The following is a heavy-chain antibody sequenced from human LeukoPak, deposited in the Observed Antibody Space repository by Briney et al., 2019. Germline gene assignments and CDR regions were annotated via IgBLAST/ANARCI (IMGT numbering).Heavy chain of an antibody. CDR1: GYTFTSYG. CDR2: INPRGGST. J-gene: IGHJ4*02. D-gene: IGHD6-25*01. Sequence: ASVKVSCKASGYTFTSYGISWVRQAPGQGPEWMGIINPRGGSTDYSQKFQGRITTTSDTSTSTVYMELSSLRSDDTAVYFCARVGSAAATADYWGQGTLVTVSS. V-gene: IGHV1-46*01. CDR3: ARVGSAAATADY.